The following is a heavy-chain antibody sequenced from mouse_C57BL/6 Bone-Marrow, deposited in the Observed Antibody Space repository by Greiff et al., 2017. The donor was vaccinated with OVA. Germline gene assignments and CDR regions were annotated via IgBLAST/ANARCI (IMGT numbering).Heavy chain of an antibody. CDR3: ARFAPLYYYCSSSWFAY. CDR1: GYTFTSYG. V-gene: IGHV1-81*01. CDR2: IYPRSGNT. J-gene: IGHJ3*01. Sequence: VQLQQSGAELARPGASVKLSCKASGYTFTSYGISWVKQRTGQGLEWIGEIYPRSGNTYYNEKFKGKATLTADKSSSTAYMELRSLTSEDSAVYFCARFAPLYYYCSSSWFAYWGQGTLVTVSA. D-gene: IGHD1-1*01.